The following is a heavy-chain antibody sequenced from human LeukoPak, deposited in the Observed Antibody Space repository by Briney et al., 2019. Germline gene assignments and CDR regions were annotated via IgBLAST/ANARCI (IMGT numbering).Heavy chain of an antibody. CDR2: ISGSGYST. V-gene: IGHV3-23*01. CDR3: AKDRGHCINGVCHNYYYMDV. CDR1: GFTFRCYP. D-gene: IGHD2-8*01. J-gene: IGHJ6*03. Sequence: GGSLRLSCAASGFTFRCYPMSWVRQAPGKGLEWVSTISGSGYSTDYADSARGRFTISRDNSKNTLYLEMNSLRAEDTAVYYCAKDRGHCINGVCHNYYYMDVWGKGTTVTVSS.